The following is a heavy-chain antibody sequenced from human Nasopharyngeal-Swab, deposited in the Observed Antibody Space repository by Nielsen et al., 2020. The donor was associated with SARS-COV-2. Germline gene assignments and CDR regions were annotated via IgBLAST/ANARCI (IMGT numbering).Heavy chain of an antibody. V-gene: IGHV4-59*01. CDR3: ARISIAAAGPYYYGMDV. CDR1: GGSISSYY. CDR2: IYYGGST. Sequence: SETLSLTCTVSGGSISSYYWSWIRQPPGKGLEWIGYIYYGGSTNYNPSLKSRVTISVDTSKNQFSLKLSSVTAADTAVYYCARISIAAAGPYYYGMDVWGQGTTVTVSS. J-gene: IGHJ6*02. D-gene: IGHD6-13*01.